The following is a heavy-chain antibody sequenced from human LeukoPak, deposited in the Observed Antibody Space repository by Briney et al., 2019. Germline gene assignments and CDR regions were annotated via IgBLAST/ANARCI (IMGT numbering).Heavy chain of an antibody. CDR3: ARXNYDFWSGYYRPYXFDY. D-gene: IGHD3-3*01. Sequence: GGSLRLSCAASGFTFSNYWMSWVRQAPGKGLEWVANIKQDGSEKYYVDSVKGRFTISRDNAKNSLYLQMNSLRAEDTAVYYCARXNYDFWSGYYRPYXFDYWG. CDR1: GFTFSNYW. CDR2: IKQDGSEK. V-gene: IGHV3-7*01. J-gene: IGHJ4*01.